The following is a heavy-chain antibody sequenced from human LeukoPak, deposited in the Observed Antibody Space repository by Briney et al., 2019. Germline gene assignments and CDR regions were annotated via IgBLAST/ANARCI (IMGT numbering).Heavy chain of an antibody. V-gene: IGHV1-69*01. Sequence: ASVKVSCKASGGTFSSYAISWVRQAPGQGLEWMGGIIPIFGTANYAQKFQGRVTITADESTSTAYMELSSLRSEDTAVYYCATPTDYYDSSGPVYAFDIWGQGTMVTVSS. CDR2: IIPIFGTA. J-gene: IGHJ3*02. CDR1: GGTFSSYA. D-gene: IGHD3-22*01. CDR3: ATPTDYYDSSGPVYAFDI.